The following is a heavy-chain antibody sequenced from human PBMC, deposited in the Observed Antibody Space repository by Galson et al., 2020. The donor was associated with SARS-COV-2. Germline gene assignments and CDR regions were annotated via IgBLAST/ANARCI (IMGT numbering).Heavy chain of an antibody. CDR3: ARGYSSSWPDY. D-gene: IGHD6-13*01. Sequence: SETLSLTCAVSGYSISSDYYWCCIRQPPGKGLEWIGSIYHSGSTYYNPSLKSRVTISVDTSKNQFSLKLSSVTAADTAVYYCARGYSSSWPDYWGQGTLVTVSS. CDR1: GYSISSDYY. CDR2: IYHSGST. V-gene: IGHV4-38-2*01. J-gene: IGHJ4*02.